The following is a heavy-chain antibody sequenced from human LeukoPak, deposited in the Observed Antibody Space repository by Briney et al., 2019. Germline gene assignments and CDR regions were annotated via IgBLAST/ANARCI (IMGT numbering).Heavy chain of an antibody. V-gene: IGHV4-4*07. D-gene: IGHD5-24*01. Sequence: PSETLSLTCTVSGGSISSYYWSWIRQPAGKGLEWIGHIYTSGSTNYNPSLKSRVTISVDTSKNQFSLKLSSVTAADTAVYYCARHGVEMATINAFDIWGQGTMVTVSS. J-gene: IGHJ3*02. CDR1: GGSISSYY. CDR3: ARHGVEMATINAFDI. CDR2: IYTSGST.